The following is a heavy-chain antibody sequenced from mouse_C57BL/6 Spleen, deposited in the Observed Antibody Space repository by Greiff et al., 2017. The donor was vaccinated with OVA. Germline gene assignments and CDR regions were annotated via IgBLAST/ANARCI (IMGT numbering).Heavy chain of an antibody. CDR1: GFTFSDYY. Sequence: EVKLMESEGGLVQPGSSMKLSCTASGFTFSDYYMAWVRQVPEKGLEWVANINYDGSSTYYLDSLQSRFIISRDNAKNILYLQMSSLKSEDTATYYCARAIYDGYYWYFDVWGTGTTVSVSS. CDR2: INYDGSST. V-gene: IGHV5-16*01. D-gene: IGHD2-3*01. J-gene: IGHJ1*03. CDR3: ARAIYDGYYWYFDV.